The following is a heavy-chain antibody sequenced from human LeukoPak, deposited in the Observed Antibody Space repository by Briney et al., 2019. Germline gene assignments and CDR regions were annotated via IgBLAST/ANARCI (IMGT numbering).Heavy chain of an antibody. Sequence: SETLSLTCTVSGGSISSYYWSWIRQPAGKGLEWIGRIYTSGSTNYSPSLKSRVTMSVDTSKNQFSLKLSSVTAADTAVYYCAREGIVVVITSGYGMDVWGQGTTVTVSS. CDR2: IYTSGST. D-gene: IGHD3-22*01. CDR1: GGSISSYY. V-gene: IGHV4-4*07. J-gene: IGHJ6*02. CDR3: AREGIVVVITSGYGMDV.